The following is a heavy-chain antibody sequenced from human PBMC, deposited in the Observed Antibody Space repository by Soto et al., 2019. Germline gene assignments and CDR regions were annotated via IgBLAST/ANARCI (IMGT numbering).Heavy chain of an antibody. V-gene: IGHV1-24*01. J-gene: IGHJ6*02. Sequence: ASLKVACKVSGYTLTELSMDWVRQAPGKGLEWMGGFDPEDGEKIYAQKFQGRVTMTEDTSTDTAYMELSSLRSEDTAVYYCAKYCSSTSCLKSPHYYYGMDVWGQGTTVTVSS. D-gene: IGHD2-2*01. CDR1: GYTLTELS. CDR3: AKYCSSTSCLKSPHYYYGMDV. CDR2: FDPEDGEK.